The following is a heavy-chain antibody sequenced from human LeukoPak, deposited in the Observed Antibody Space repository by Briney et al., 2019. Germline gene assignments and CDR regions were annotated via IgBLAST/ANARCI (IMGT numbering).Heavy chain of an antibody. CDR3: ARYGGSVHTFDC. D-gene: IGHD3-10*01. V-gene: IGHV3-21*01. Sequence: PGGSLRLSCAASGFTFNSYSMNWVRQAPGKGLEWVSSISGSNSYIYYADSMKGRFTISRDNAKNSLYLQMNSLRAEDTAVYYCARYGGSVHTFDCWGQGVLVTVSS. CDR1: GFTFNSYS. J-gene: IGHJ4*02. CDR2: ISGSNSYI.